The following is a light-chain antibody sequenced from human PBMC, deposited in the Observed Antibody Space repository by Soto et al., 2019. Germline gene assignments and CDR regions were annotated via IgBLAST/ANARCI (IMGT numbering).Light chain of an antibody. CDR3: QQYNNWPLT. CDR1: QSVSSSY. V-gene: IGKV3-15*01. Sequence: EIVFSHSPCTLSMSQGERASLSCRASQSVSSSYLAWYQQKPGQAPRLLIFGASTTAAGIPARFSGSGSGTEFTLTISSLQSEDFAVYYCQQYNNWPLTFGGGTKVDIK. J-gene: IGKJ4*01. CDR2: GAS.